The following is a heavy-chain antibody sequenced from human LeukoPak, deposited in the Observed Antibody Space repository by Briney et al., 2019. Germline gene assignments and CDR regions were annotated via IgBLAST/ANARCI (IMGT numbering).Heavy chain of an antibody. CDR3: AMRRDYYDSSGYYFEYYGMDV. D-gene: IGHD3-22*01. CDR2: ISGSGGST. J-gene: IGHJ6*02. CDR1: GFTFSSYA. V-gene: IGHV3-23*01. Sequence: GRSLRLSCAASGFTFSSYAMSWVRQAPGKGLEWVSAISGSGGSTYYADSVKGRFTISRDNSKNTLYLQMNSLRAEDTAVYYCAMRRDYYDSSGYYFEYYGMDVWGQGTTVTVSS.